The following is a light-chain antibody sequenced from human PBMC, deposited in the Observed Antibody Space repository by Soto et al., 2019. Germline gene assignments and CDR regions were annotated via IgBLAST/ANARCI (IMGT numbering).Light chain of an antibody. Sequence: QSALTQPPSASGSPGQSVTISCTGTSSDVGGYNYVSWYQQHPGKAPKLMIYEVSKRPSGVSNRFSGSKSGNTASLTVSGLQAEDEADYYCSSYAGSSNFHLVFGGGTKLTVL. CDR3: SSYAGSSNFHLV. CDR1: SSDVGGYNY. CDR2: EVS. V-gene: IGLV2-8*01. J-gene: IGLJ2*01.